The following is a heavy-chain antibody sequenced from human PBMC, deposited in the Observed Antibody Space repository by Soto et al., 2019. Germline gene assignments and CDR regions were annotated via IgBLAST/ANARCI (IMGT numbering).Heavy chain of an antibody. D-gene: IGHD6-19*01. V-gene: IGHV3-21*04. CDR2: ISSSSSFK. CDR1: GFTFSKYR. J-gene: IGHJ1*01. Sequence: GGSLRLSCAASGFTFSKYRMNWVRQAPGKGLEWVSYISSSSSFKFYADSVKDRFTISRDNAKSLLYLQMNSLRAEDTAVYYCAKPPGRTVAGTTHFQHWGQGTLVTVSS. CDR3: AKPPGRTVAGTTHFQH.